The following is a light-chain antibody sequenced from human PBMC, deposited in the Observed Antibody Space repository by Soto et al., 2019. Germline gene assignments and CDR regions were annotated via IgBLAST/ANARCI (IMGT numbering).Light chain of an antibody. CDR1: QTISSW. V-gene: IGKV1-39*01. CDR2: AAS. Sequence: DIQMTHSPSTLSGTVGDRVTITCRASQTISSWLAWYQQKPGKAPKLLIYAASSLQSGVPSRFSGCGSGTDFTLTISSLQPEDFATYCCQQSYSTLWTFGEGTKVDIK. J-gene: IGKJ1*01. CDR3: QQSYSTLWT.